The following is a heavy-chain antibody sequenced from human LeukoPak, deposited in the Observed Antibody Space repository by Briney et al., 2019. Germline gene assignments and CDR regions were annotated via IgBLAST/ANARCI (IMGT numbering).Heavy chain of an antibody. CDR1: GYSFTSYW. J-gene: IGHJ4*02. CDR3: ARRLVVPAARADYFDY. Sequence: GESLQISCKGSGYSFTSYWIGGVGQMPGKGLEWMGIIYPGDSDTRYSPSFQGQVTISADKSISTAYLQWSSLKASDTAMYYCARRLVVPAARADYFDYWGQGTLVTVSS. CDR2: IYPGDSDT. D-gene: IGHD2-2*01. V-gene: IGHV5-51*01.